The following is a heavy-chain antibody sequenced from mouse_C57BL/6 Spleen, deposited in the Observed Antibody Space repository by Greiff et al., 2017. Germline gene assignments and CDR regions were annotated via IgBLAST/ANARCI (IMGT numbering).Heavy chain of an antibody. CDR3: ARIPYYYGSSYRAMDY. CDR1: GFNIKNTY. V-gene: IGHV14-3*01. CDR2: IDPANGNT. D-gene: IGHD1-1*01. Sequence: EVQLQQSVAELVRPGASVKLSCTASGFNIKNTYMHWVKQRPEQGLEWIGRIDPANGNTQYAPKCQGKATITAVTSSNTAYLQLSSLTSEDTAIYYCARIPYYYGSSYRAMDYWGQGTAGTVSS. J-gene: IGHJ4*01.